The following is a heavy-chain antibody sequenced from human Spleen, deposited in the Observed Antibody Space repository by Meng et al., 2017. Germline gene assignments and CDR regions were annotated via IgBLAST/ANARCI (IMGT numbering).Heavy chain of an antibody. CDR2: IYHGGDT. V-gene: IGHV4/OR15-8*02. CDR3: ASWIYSCGWQ. CDR1: GGSISSIDW. D-gene: IGHD6-19*01. J-gene: IGHJ4*02. Sequence: GQLQVCGPGLVKPSGTLSLICVVSGGSISSIDWWSWVRQPPGKGLEWIGEIYHGGDTNYNPSLKSRVTIAIDKSKNQFSLKLSSVTAADTAVYYCASWIYSCGWQWGQGALVTVSS.